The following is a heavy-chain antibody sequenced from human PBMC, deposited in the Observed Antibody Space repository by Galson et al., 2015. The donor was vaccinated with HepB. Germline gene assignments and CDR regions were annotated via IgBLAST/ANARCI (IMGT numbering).Heavy chain of an antibody. CDR2: IRSEAYGATT. CDR1: GFTFGDYA. J-gene: IGHJ4*02. Sequence: SLRLSCAASGFTFGDYAMSWFRQAPGKGLEWVGFIRSEAYGATTDYAASVKDRLTISRDDSKSIAYLQMNRLKIEDTAIYYCSRDEDYEYLWGSWFEYWGQGTLATVSS. V-gene: IGHV3-49*03. CDR3: SRDEDYEYLWGSWFEY. D-gene: IGHD3-16*01.